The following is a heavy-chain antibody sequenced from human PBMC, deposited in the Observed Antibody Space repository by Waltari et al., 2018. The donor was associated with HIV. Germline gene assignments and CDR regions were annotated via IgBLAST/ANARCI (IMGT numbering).Heavy chain of an antibody. CDR3: ARAIDYYDSSGFQH. V-gene: IGHV1-3*01. Sequence: QVQLVQSGAEVKKPGASVKVSCKASGYIFTSPAMHWVRQAHGQRLEWMGWINAGNGNTKYSQKFQGRITITRDTSASTVYMELSSLRSEDTSVYFCARAIDYYDSSGFQHWGQGTLVTVSS. CDR2: INAGNGNT. D-gene: IGHD3-22*01. CDR1: GYIFTSPA. J-gene: IGHJ1*01.